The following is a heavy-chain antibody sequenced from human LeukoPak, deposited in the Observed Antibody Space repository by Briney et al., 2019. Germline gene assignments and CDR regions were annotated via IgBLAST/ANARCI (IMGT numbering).Heavy chain of an antibody. CDR2: INPSGGST. Sequence: ASVKVSCKASGYTFTSYYMHWVRQAPGQGLEWMGIINPSGGSTSYAQKFQGRVTMTRDTSTSTVYMELSSLRSEDTAVYYCARAVFGIILGAIRNDAFDIWGQGTMVTVSS. D-gene: IGHD1-26*01. CDR3: ARAVFGIILGAIRNDAFDI. J-gene: IGHJ3*02. V-gene: IGHV1-46*01. CDR1: GYTFTSYY.